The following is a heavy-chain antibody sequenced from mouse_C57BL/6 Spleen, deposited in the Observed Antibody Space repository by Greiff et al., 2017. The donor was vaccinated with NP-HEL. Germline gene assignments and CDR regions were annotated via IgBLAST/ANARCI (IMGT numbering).Heavy chain of an antibody. V-gene: IGHV1-72*01. CDR1: GYTFTSYW. CDR2: IDPNSGGT. D-gene: IGHD1-1*01. Sequence: VQLQQPGAELVKPGASVKLSCKASGYTFTSYWMHWVKQRPGRGLEWIGRIDPNSGGTKYNEKFKSKATLTVDKPSSTAYMQISSLTSEDSAVYYCARITTVPGDYWGQGTTLTVSS. CDR3: ARITTVPGDY. J-gene: IGHJ2*01.